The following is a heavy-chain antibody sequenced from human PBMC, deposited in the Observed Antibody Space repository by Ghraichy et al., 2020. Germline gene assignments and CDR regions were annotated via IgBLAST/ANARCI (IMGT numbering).Heavy chain of an antibody. Sequence: ASVKVSCKASGYTFIDHYMHWVRQAPGQGLEWMGWINPHSGVTNYAQKFQGRVTMTRDTSISTAYMELSRLSSVDTAVYYCARDQGVISNPYGMDVWGQGTTVTVSS. CDR2: INPHSGVT. CDR1: GYTFIDHY. D-gene: IGHD3-10*01. CDR3: ARDQGVISNPYGMDV. J-gene: IGHJ6*02. V-gene: IGHV1-2*02.